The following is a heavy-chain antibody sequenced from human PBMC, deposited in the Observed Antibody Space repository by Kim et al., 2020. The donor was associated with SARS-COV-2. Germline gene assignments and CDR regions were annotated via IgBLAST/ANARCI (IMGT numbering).Heavy chain of an antibody. D-gene: IGHD3-22*01. J-gene: IGHJ4*02. V-gene: IGHV3-7*01. CDR1: GFAFSTSW. CDR3: ARDPYDSSGYGAFDY. Sequence: GGSLRLSCVGSGFAFSTSWMTWVRQVPGKGLEWVANIKEDGRDTYYVDSVKGRFTISRDNAKSSVYLQMNSLRAEDTAVYYCARDPYDSSGYGAFDYGGQGTLVTVAS. CDR2: IKEDGRDT.